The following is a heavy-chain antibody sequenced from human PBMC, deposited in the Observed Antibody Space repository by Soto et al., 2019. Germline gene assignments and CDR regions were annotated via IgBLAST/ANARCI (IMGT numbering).Heavy chain of an antibody. J-gene: IGHJ4*02. Sequence: PGGSMRLSCAASGFTFRNYVMSWVRQAQGKGLEWVSSISGSGDTRHYADSVKGRFTISRDNSKNTLYLQMSTLRAEDMAVYYCAKEGPVRVYWGQGTQVTVSS. CDR1: GFTFRNYV. CDR3: AKEGPVRVY. V-gene: IGHV3-23*01. CDR2: ISGSGDTR. D-gene: IGHD3-10*02.